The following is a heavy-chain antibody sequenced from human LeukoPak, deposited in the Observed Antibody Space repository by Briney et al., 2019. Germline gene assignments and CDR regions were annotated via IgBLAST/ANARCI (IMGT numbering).Heavy chain of an antibody. Sequence: KASETLSLTCTVSGGSISSYYWSWIRQPPGKGLEWIGYIYYSGSTNYNPSLKSLVTISVDTSKNQFSLKLSSVTAADTAVYYCARDFGVTTYYYGMDVWGKGTTVTVSS. CDR2: IYYSGST. CDR1: GGSISSYY. CDR3: ARDFGVTTYYYGMDV. J-gene: IGHJ6*04. D-gene: IGHD4-17*01. V-gene: IGHV4-59*01.